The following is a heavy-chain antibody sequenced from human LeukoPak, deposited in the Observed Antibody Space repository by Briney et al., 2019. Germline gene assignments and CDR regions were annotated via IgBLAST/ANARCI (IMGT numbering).Heavy chain of an antibody. J-gene: IGHJ4*02. V-gene: IGHV3-23*01. CDR1: EFTFDNYA. D-gene: IGHD3-3*01. CDR3: AGEEW. CDR2: ISGSGYYS. Sequence: GGSLRLSCAASEFTFDNYAMSWVRQAPGKGLEWVSVISGSGYYSYYADSVKGRFTVSRDNSKTTLYLQMNSLRADDTAVYYCAGEEWWGQGTLVTVSS.